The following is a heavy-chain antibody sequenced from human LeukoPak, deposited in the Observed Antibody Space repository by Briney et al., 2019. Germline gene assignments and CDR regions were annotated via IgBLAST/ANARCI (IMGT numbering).Heavy chain of an antibody. Sequence: PGGSQRLSCAASGFTFDDYGMSWVRQAPGKGLEWVSGINWNGGSTGYADSVKGRFTISRDNAKNSLYLQMNSLRAEDTALYHCARDRSYYDSSGYFRPLDYWGQGTLVTVSS. J-gene: IGHJ4*02. D-gene: IGHD3-22*01. CDR3: ARDRSYYDSSGYFRPLDY. CDR1: GFTFDDYG. CDR2: INWNGGST. V-gene: IGHV3-20*01.